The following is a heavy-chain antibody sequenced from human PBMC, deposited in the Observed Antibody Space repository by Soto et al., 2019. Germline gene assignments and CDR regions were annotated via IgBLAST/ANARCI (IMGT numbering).Heavy chain of an antibody. CDR2: INHSGST. V-gene: IGHV4-34*01. D-gene: IGHD1-26*01. Sequence: SETLSLTCAVYGGSFSDYYWSWIRQPPGKGLEWIGEINHSGSTNYNPSLKSRVTISVDTSKNQFSLKLSSVTAADTAVYYCAPSYSGSYLGAYFDYWGQGTLVTVSS. CDR3: APSYSGSYLGAYFDY. J-gene: IGHJ4*02. CDR1: GGSFSDYY.